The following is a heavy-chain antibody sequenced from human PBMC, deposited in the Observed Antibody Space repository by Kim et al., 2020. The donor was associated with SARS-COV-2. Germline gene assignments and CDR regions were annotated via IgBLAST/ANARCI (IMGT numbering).Heavy chain of an antibody. Sequence: SETLSLTCAVYGGSFSGYYWSWIRQPPGKGLEWIGEINHSGSTNYNPSLKSRVTISVDTSKNQFSLKLSSVTAADTAVYYCARGQDTGRHLYYFDYWGQGTLVTVSS. D-gene: IGHD2-15*01. CDR2: INHSGST. CDR3: ARGQDTGRHLYYFDY. J-gene: IGHJ4*02. CDR1: GGSFSGYY. V-gene: IGHV4-34*01.